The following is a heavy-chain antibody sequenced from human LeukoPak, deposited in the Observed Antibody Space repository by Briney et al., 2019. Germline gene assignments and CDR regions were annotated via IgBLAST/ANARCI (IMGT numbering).Heavy chain of an antibody. CDR3: ADSIRRITVAGPSLDY. V-gene: IGHV4-4*07. CDR1: GRSMSSYY. D-gene: IGHD6-19*01. CDR2: IYSSGST. J-gene: IGHJ4*02. Sequence: PSETLSLTCTLAGRSMSSYYWRWIRQPAGKGLEWIGRIYSSGSTNHNPSLNSRATISVDTSKHQFSLKLSSVTAADTAVYYCADSIRRITVAGPSLDYWGRGTLVTVSS.